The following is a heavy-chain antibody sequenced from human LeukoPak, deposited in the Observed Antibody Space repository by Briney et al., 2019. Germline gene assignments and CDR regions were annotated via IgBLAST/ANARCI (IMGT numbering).Heavy chain of an antibody. CDR1: GGSFSGYY. D-gene: IGHD2-2*01. Sequence: SETLSLTCAVYGGSFSGYYWSWIRQPPGKGLEWMGEINHSGSTNYNPSLKSRVTISVDTSKNQFSLKLSSVTAADTAVYYCAGGDCSSTSCSFDYWGQGTLVTVSS. J-gene: IGHJ4*02. CDR2: INHSGST. V-gene: IGHV4-34*01. CDR3: AGGDCSSTSCSFDY.